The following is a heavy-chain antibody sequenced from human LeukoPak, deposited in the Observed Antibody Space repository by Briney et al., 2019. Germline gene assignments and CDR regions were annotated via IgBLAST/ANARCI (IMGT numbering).Heavy chain of an antibody. CDR3: ARTQGYCSSTSCLERYNWFDP. D-gene: IGHD2-2*01. CDR1: GFTFSSYW. Sequence: GGSLRLSCAASGFTFSSYWMSRVRQAPGEGLEWVANIKQEGSEKYYVDAVKGRFTISRDNAKNSLYLQMNSLRAEDTAVYYCARTQGYCSSTSCLERYNWFDPWGQGTLVTVSS. J-gene: IGHJ5*02. V-gene: IGHV3-7*01. CDR2: IKQEGSEK.